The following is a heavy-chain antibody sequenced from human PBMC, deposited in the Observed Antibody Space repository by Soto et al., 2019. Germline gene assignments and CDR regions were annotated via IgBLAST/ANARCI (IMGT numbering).Heavy chain of an antibody. CDR3: ARHLVYPETSALSSGFDS. Sequence: SETLSLTCTVSGGSISSGDYFWGWIRLSPTKGLEWIGSITYGGTTHYYPSLKNRVTISADTSKNQFSVTLNSMTAADTAIYYCARHLVYPETSALSSGFDSWGPGSLVTVSS. J-gene: IGHJ5*01. CDR2: ITYGGTT. D-gene: IGHD2-8*01. CDR1: GGSISSGDYF. V-gene: IGHV4-39*01.